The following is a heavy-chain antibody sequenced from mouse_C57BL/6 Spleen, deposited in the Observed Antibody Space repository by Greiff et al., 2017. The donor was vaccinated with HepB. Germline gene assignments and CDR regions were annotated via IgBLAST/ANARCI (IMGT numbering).Heavy chain of an antibody. CDR2: ISSGSSTI. CDR3: ARDFYYADAMDY. J-gene: IGHJ4*01. CDR1: GFTFSDYG. V-gene: IGHV5-17*01. D-gene: IGHD2-1*01. Sequence: EVQLVESGGGLVKPGGSLKLSCAASGFTFSDYGMHWVPQAPEKGLEWVAYISSGSSTIYYADTVKGRFTISRDNAKNTLFLQMTSLRSEDTAMYYCARDFYYADAMDYWGQGTSVTVSS.